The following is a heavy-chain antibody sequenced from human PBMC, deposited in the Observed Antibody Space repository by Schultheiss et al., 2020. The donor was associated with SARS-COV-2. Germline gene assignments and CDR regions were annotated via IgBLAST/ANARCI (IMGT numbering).Heavy chain of an antibody. J-gene: IGHJ1*01. CDR1: GFTFSSYA. Sequence: GESLKISCAASGFTFSSYAMSWVRQAPGKGLEWVSVIYSCGSTYYADSVKGRFTISRDNAKNSLYLQMNSLRAEDTALYYCAKSWSLGQQLVTATYFQHWGRGTLVTVSS. CDR3: AKSWSLGQQLVTATYFQH. D-gene: IGHD6-13*01. CDR2: IYSCGST. V-gene: IGHV3-23*03.